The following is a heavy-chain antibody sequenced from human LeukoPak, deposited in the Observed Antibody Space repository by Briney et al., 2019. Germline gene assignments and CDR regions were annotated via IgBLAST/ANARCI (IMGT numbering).Heavy chain of an antibody. V-gene: IGHV1-2*02. J-gene: IGHJ6*03. CDR3: ARDYGDYDYYYYMDV. CDR2: INPNSGGT. CDR1: GYTFTGYY. Sequence: ASVKVSCKASGYTFTGYYMHWVRQAPGQGLEWMGWINPNSGGTNYAQKFQGRVTMTRDTSISTAYMELSRPRSDDTAVYYCARDYGDYDYYYYMDVWGKGTTVTVSS. D-gene: IGHD4-17*01.